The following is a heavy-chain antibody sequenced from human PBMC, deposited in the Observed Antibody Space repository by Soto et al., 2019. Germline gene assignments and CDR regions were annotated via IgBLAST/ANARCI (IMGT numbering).Heavy chain of an antibody. D-gene: IGHD3-22*01. J-gene: IGHJ4*02. Sequence: QVQLVESGGGVVQPGMSLRLSCGASGFTFSNYGMHWVRQAPGKGLEWVSVISYDGSDKYYVDSVKGRFTISRDNSKNTVYLQMNSLRAEDTAVYYCAKDGMFDSSGYYYYVDYWGQGTRVTVSS. CDR3: AKDGMFDSSGYYYYVDY. CDR1: GFTFSNYG. CDR2: ISYDGSDK. V-gene: IGHV3-30*18.